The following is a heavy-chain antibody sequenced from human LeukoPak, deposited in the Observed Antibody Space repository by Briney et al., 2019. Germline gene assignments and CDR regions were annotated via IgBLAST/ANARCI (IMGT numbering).Heavy chain of an antibody. V-gene: IGHV5-51*01. CDR3: ASYGDYVNDAFDI. J-gene: IGHJ3*02. CDR2: IYPGDSDT. Sequence: GASLKISCKGSGYRFTSYWIGWVRQMPGKGLEWMGIIYPGDSDTRYSPSFQGQVTISADKSISTAYLQWSSLKASDTAMYYCASYGDYVNDAFDIWGQGTMVTVSS. D-gene: IGHD4-17*01. CDR1: GYRFTSYW.